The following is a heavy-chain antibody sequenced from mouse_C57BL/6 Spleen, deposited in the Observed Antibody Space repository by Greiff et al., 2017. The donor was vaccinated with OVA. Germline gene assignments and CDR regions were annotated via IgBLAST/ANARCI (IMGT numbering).Heavy chain of an antibody. V-gene: IGHV5-9-1*02. J-gene: IGHJ1*03. Sequence: EVQGVESGEGLVKPGGSLKLSCAASGFTFSSYAMSWVRQTPEKRLEWVAYISSGGDYIYYADTVKGRFTISRDDARNTLYLQMSSLKSEDTAMYYCTRVEVTTDWYFDVWGTGTTVTVSS. CDR1: GFTFSSYA. CDR3: TRVEVTTDWYFDV. D-gene: IGHD2-2*01. CDR2: ISSGGDYI.